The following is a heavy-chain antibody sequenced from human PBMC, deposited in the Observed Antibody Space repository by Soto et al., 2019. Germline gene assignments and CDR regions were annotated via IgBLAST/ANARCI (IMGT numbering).Heavy chain of an antibody. J-gene: IGHJ4*02. D-gene: IGHD6-19*01. CDR2: IWYDGSNK. V-gene: IGHV3-33*01. CDR1: GFTFSSYG. CDR3: ARDQRQWLVMGAFAY. Sequence: QVQLVESGGGVVQPGRSLRLSCAASGFTFSSYGMHWVRQSPGKGLEWVADIWYDGSNKYYADSVKGRFTISRDNSKNTLSLQMNSLRAEDTTVYYCARDQRQWLVMGAFAYWGQGNLVTVSS.